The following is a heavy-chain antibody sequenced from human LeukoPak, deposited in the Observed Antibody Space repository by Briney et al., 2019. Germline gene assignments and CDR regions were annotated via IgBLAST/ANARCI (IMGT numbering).Heavy chain of an antibody. CDR2: FYTSENT. V-gene: IGHV4-61*02. J-gene: IGHJ4*02. CDR1: GGSIGSGTYY. D-gene: IGHD5-18*01. Sequence: PSETLSLTCTVSGGSIGSGTYYWSWIRQPAGKGLEWIGRFYTSENTNYNPSLKSRVTMSLDTSKNQFSLKLSSVTAADTAVYYCAITDTAMVIDYWGQGTLVTVSS. CDR3: AITDTAMVIDY.